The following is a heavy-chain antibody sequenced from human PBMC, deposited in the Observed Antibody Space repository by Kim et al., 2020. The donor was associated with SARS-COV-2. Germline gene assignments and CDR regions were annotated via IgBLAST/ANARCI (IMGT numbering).Heavy chain of an antibody. V-gene: IGHV4-39*01. CDR1: GGSISSCSYY. J-gene: IGHJ6*01. D-gene: IGHD3-16*01. CDR2: IYYSGST. Sequence: SETLSLTCTVSGGSISSCSYYWVWLRPPQGKGLEWNGSIYYSGSTYYNPTLKSRVTISVDKAQYQFSLKLSSVTAADTAVYYCARHQRWGRAVGGGYY. CDR3: ARHQRWGRAVGGGYY.